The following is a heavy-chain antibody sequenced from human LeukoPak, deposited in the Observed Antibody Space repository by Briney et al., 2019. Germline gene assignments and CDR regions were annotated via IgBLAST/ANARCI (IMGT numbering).Heavy chain of an antibody. D-gene: IGHD3-10*01. CDR2: IYYSGST. J-gene: IGHJ4*02. CDR1: GGSISSYY. V-gene: IGHV4-59*01. Sequence: PSETLSLTCTVSGGSISSYYWSWIRQPPGKGLEWIGYIYYSGSTNYNPSLKSRVTISVDTSKNQFSLKLSSVTAADTAVYYCPSVTMVRGVPRYYFDYWGQGTLVTVSS. CDR3: PSVTMVRGVPRYYFDY.